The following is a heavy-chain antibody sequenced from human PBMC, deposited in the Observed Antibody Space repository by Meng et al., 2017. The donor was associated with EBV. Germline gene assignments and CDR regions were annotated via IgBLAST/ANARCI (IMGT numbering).Heavy chain of an antibody. V-gene: IGHV1-69*12. J-gene: IGHJ4*02. CDR1: GGPVRNYA. CDR3: ASESGRGYTPDY. D-gene: IGHD3-10*01. CDR2: FLPTLGAP. Sequence: QVQLAPSAAEVKKPGSSVKVSCKTSGGPVRNYAISWVRQAPGQGLEWLGGFLPTLGAPNYAQKFHGRVSITADESTSTHYMDLSSLRSEDTAVYYCASESGRGYTPDYWGQGTLVTVSS.